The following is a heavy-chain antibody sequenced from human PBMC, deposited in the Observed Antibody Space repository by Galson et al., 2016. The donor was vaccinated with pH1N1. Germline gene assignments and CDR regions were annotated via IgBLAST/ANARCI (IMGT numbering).Heavy chain of an antibody. D-gene: IGHD3-10*01. CDR1: DSSFMSYR. CDR3: ARGGQYFYGSGRFLFHTHYFDP. J-gene: IGHJ5*02. Sequence: QSGAEVKKPGESLRISCKASDSSFMSYRIAWVRQRPGKGLECVGFVYPGNSGVKYSPSFQGHVTISADKSTTPAFLQWSGLKASDTAIYYCARGGQYFYGSGRFLFHTHYFDPWGQGTLVTVSS. V-gene: IGHV5-51*01. CDR2: VYPGNSGV.